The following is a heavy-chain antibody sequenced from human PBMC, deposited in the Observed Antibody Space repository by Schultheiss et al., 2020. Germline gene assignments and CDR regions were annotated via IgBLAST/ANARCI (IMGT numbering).Heavy chain of an antibody. CDR1: GFTFSYYD. CDR3: LRDCGTASGRAFDI. V-gene: IGHV3-13*05. D-gene: IGHD1-14*01. J-gene: IGHJ3*02. Sequence: GGSLRLSCAASGFTFSYYDMHWVRQSTGKGLEWVSGTDTAGNPYYPDSVQGRFTISRDNSKNTLYLQMNSLRDEDTGVYYCLRDCGTASGRAFDIWGQGTMVNV. CDR2: TDTAGNP.